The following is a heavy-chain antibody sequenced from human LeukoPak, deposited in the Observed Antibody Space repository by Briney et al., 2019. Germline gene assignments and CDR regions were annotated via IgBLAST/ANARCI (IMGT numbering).Heavy chain of an antibody. V-gene: IGHV3-30*14. CDR1: GFTFSSYA. J-gene: IGHJ6*02. Sequence: PGRSLRLSCAASGFTFSSYAMHWVRQAPGKGLEWVAVISYDGSNKYYADSVKGRFTISRDNSKNTLYLQMNSLRAEDTAVYYCARDRYYYDSSGYYGYYYGMDVWGQGTTVTVSS. CDR3: ARDRYYYDSSGYYGYYYGMDV. CDR2: ISYDGSNK. D-gene: IGHD3-22*01.